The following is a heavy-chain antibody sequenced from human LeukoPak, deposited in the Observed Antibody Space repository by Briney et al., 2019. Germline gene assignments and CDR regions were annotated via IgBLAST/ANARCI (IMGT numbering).Heavy chain of an antibody. CDR2: INPSGGST. V-gene: IGHV1-46*01. CDR3: ARATNYYDSSGYYTMPYDY. Sequence: ASVKVSCKASGYTFTSYYMHWVRQAPGQGLEWMGIINPSGGSTSYAQKFQGRVTMTRDTSTSTVYMELSSLRSEDTAVYYCARATNYYDSSGYYTMPYDYWGQGTLVTVSS. D-gene: IGHD3-22*01. CDR1: GYTFTSYY. J-gene: IGHJ4*02.